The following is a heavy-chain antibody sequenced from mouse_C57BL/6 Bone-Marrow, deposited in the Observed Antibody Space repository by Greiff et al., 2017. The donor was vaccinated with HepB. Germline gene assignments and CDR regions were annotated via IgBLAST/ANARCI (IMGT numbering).Heavy chain of an antibody. J-gene: IGHJ2*01. V-gene: IGHV2-2*01. CDR2: IWSGGST. CDR3: ARGSPFYYFDY. Sequence: QVQLQQSGPGLVQPSQSLSITCTVSGFSLTSYGVHWVRQSPGKGLEWLGVIWSGGSTDYNAAFISRLSISKDNSKSQVFFKMNSLQADDTAIYYCARGSPFYYFDYWGQGTTLTVSS. CDR1: GFSLTSYG.